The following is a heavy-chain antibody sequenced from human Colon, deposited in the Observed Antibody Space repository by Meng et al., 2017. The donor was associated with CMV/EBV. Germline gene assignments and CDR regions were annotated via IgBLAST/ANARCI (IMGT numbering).Heavy chain of an antibody. D-gene: IGHD2-2*01. CDR3: ARATKSSCWEVLDY. CDR2: SYYTGST. J-gene: IGHJ4*01. V-gene: IGHV4-34*01. CDR1: GESFSGYY. Sequence: QVTLQQLGAGLLKPSETLSLTCAVYGESFSGYYWTWIRQPPGRGLEWIGESYYTGSTNYSPSLKSRVTISLDTSKNQFSLKLNSVTAADTAVYYCARATKSSCWEVLDYWGHGTLVTVSS.